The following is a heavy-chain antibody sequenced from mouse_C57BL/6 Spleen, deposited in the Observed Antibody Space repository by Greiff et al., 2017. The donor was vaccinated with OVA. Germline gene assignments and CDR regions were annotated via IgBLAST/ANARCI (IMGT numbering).Heavy chain of an antibody. Sequence: QVQLQQPGAELVRPGTSVKLSCKASGYTFTSYWMHWVKQRPGQGLEWIGVIDPSDSYTNYNQKFKGKATLTVDTSSSTAYMQLSSLTSEDSAVYYCAQFITTVVETYWGQGTLVTVSA. CDR2: IDPSDSYT. CDR1: GYTFTSYW. V-gene: IGHV1-59*01. D-gene: IGHD1-1*01. CDR3: AQFITTVVETY. J-gene: IGHJ3*01.